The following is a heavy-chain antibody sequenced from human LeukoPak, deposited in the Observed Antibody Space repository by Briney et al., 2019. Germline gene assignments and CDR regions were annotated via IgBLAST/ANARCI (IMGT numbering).Heavy chain of an antibody. J-gene: IGHJ4*02. CDR3: ARGRTGYSGYGVIGLPEN. V-gene: IGHV4-59*01. CDR2: IYYSGST. CDR1: GGSISSYY. Sequence: PSETLSLTCTVSGGSISSYYWSWIRQPPGKGLEWIGYIYYSGSTNYNPSLKSRVTISVDTSKNQFSLKLSSVTAADTAVYYCARGRTGYSGYGVIGLPENWGQGTLVTVSS. D-gene: IGHD5-12*01.